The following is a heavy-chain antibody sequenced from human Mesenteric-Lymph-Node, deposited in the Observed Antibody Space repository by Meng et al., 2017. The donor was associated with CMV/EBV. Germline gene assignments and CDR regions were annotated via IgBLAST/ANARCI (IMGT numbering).Heavy chain of an antibody. CDR1: GYTFTGYY. CDR2: INPNSGGT. Sequence: ASVKVSCKASGYTFTGYYMHWVRQAPGQGLEWMGWINPNSGGTNYAQKFQGRVTMTRDTSISTAYMELSRLRSDDTAVYYCARLPSLVRAKNPFDSWGQGTQVTVSS. CDR3: ARLPSLVRAKNPFDS. D-gene: IGHD2/OR15-2a*01. J-gene: IGHJ4*02. V-gene: IGHV1-2*02.